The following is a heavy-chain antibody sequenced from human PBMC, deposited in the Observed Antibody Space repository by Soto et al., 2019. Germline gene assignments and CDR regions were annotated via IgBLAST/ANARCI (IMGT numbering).Heavy chain of an antibody. CDR3: ASSHAGAHITAAVH. CDR1: GGSSSSGGYS. V-gene: IGHV4-30-2*01. J-gene: IGHJ4*02. D-gene: IGHD6-13*01. CDR2: IYHSGST. Sequence: TLSLTCAVYGGSSSSGGYSWSWIRQPPGKGLEWIGYIYHSGSTYYNPSLKSRVTISVDRSKNQFSLKLSSVTAADTAVYYCASSHAGAHITAAVHWGQGTLVTVS.